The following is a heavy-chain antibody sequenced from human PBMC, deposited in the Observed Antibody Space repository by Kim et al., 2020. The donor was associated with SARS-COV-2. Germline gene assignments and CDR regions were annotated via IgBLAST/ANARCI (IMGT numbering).Heavy chain of an antibody. Sequence: SETLSLTCAVYGGSFSGYYWSWIRQPPGKGLEWIGEINHSGSTNYNPSLKSRVTISVDTSKNQFSLKLSSVTAADTAVYYCARVGGVVGYYGSGSYPQQAGYYYYGMDVWGQGTTVTVSS. J-gene: IGHJ6*02. CDR3: ARVGGVVGYYGSGSYPQQAGYYYYGMDV. CDR1: GGSFSGYY. CDR2: INHSGST. D-gene: IGHD3-10*01. V-gene: IGHV4-34*01.